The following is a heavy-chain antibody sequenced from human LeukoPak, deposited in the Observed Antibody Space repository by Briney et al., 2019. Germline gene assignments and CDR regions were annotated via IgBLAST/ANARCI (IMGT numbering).Heavy chain of an antibody. Sequence: SVKVSCKASGGTFSSYAISWVRQAPGQGLEWMGGIIPIFGTANYAQKFQGRVTITADESTSTAYMELSSLRSEDTAVCYCARGTYSYGLYYFDYWGQGTLVTVSS. CDR3: ARGTYSYGLYYFDY. J-gene: IGHJ4*02. V-gene: IGHV1-69*13. D-gene: IGHD5-18*01. CDR1: GGTFSSYA. CDR2: IIPIFGTA.